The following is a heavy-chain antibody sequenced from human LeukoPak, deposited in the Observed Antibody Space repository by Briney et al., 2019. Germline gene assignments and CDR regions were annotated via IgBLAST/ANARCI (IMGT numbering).Heavy chain of an antibody. D-gene: IGHD2-15*01. J-gene: IGHJ5*02. CDR3: ARGGYCSGGTCYQTKFDP. CDR2: ISDYNGNT. V-gene: IGHV1-18*01. CDR1: GYTFTTYG. Sequence: GASVKVSCKASGYTFTTYGISWVRQAPAQGLEWMGWISDYNGNTNYAKKLQGRVTMTTDTSTSTAYMDLRSLRSDDTAVYYCARGGYCSGGTCYQTKFDPWGQGTLVTVSS.